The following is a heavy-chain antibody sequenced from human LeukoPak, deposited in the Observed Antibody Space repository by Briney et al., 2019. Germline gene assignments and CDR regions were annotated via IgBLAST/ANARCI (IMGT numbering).Heavy chain of an antibody. CDR3: ARDQEGFDY. J-gene: IGHJ4*02. V-gene: IGHV1-46*01. CDR2: IYPRDGST. Sequence: PGASVKVSCKASGYTFTSNYIHWVRQAPGQGLEWMGMIYPRDGSTSYAQKFQGRVTVTRDTSTSTVHVELSGLRSEDTAVYYCARDQEGFDYWGQGTLVTVSS. CDR1: GYTFTSNY.